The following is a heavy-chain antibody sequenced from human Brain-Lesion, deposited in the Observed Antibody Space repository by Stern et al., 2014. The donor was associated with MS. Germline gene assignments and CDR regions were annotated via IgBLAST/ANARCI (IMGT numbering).Heavy chain of an antibody. CDR2: FDPEDRET. D-gene: IGHD1-26*01. Sequence: QVQLVESGAEVKKPGASVKVSCKVSGYTLTELSMHWVRQAPRKGLEWMGGFDPEDRETIYAQKFQGRVTMTEDTSTDTAYMELSSLRSEDTAVYYCATLSPGAGGNYYRHFDYWGQGTLVTVSS. CDR1: GYTLTELS. CDR3: ATLSPGAGGNYYRHFDY. V-gene: IGHV1-24*01. J-gene: IGHJ4*02.